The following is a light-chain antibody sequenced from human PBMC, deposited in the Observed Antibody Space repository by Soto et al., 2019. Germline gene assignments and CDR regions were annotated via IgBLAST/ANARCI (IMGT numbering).Light chain of an antibody. Sequence: EIVLAQSPATLSLSPGERATLSCRASQSISGYLAWYQQKHGQAPRLLIYDASIRVTGIPARFSGSGSGTDFTLTISRLEPEDFAVYYCQHYGSPLTFGGGTKVDIK. CDR3: QHYGSPLT. CDR2: DAS. J-gene: IGKJ4*01. CDR1: QSISGY. V-gene: IGKV3-11*01.